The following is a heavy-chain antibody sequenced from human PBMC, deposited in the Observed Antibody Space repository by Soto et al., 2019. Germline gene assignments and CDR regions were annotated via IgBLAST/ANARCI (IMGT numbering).Heavy chain of an antibody. CDR1: GGSVSSGSYY. J-gene: IGHJ4*02. CDR3: ARGGWGNDCIGSFES. V-gene: IGHV4-61*01. D-gene: IGHD3-16*01. Sequence: SETLSLTCTVSGGSVSSGSYYWSWIRQPPGKGLEWIGYIYYSGSTNYNPSLKSRVTISVDTSKNQFSLKLSSVTAADTAVYYCARGGWGNDCIGSFESWDQETLLTV. CDR2: IYYSGST.